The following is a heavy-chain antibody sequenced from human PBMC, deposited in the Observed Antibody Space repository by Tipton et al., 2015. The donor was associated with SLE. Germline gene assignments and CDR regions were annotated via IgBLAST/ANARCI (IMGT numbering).Heavy chain of an antibody. D-gene: IGHD2-15*01. J-gene: IGHJ4*02. CDR1: GASVSSHN. Sequence: TLSLTCTVSGASVSSHNWNWTRQTPGKGREWIGYIHYNRDTNYHPSLKSRVTISVDTSKNQLSLKLTSVTAADTAVYYCARGSVVADDFWGQGTLVTVSS. CDR2: IHYNRDT. V-gene: IGHV4-59*02. CDR3: ARGSVVADDF.